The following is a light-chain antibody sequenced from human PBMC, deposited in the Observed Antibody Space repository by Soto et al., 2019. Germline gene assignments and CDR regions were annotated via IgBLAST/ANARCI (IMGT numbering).Light chain of an antibody. J-gene: IGKJ1*01. CDR1: QSVSSSY. CDR2: GAS. V-gene: IGKV3D-20*02. CDR3: QQRSRA. Sequence: EIVLTQSPGTLSLSPGERATLSCRASQSVSSSYLAWYQQKPGQAPRLLIYGASNRATGIPARFSGSGSGTDFTLTISSLEPEDFAVYYCQQRSRAFGQGTKV.